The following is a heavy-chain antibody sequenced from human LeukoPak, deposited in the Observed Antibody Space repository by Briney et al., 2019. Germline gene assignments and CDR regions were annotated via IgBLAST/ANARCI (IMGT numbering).Heavy chain of an antibody. Sequence: PGGSLRLSCAASGFTFSSYAMSWVRQAPGKGLEWIGEINHSGSTNYNPSLKSRVTISVDTSKNQFSLKLSSVTAADTAVYYCARVDSSGPPHLNAFDIWGQGTMVTVSS. J-gene: IGHJ3*02. V-gene: IGHV4-34*01. CDR2: INHSGST. D-gene: IGHD3-22*01. CDR3: ARVDSSGPPHLNAFDI. CDR1: GFTFSSYA.